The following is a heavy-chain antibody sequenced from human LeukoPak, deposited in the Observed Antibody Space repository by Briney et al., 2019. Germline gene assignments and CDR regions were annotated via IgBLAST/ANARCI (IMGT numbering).Heavy chain of an antibody. D-gene: IGHD3-22*01. CDR3: ARARYYYDSSGFIHFDY. CDR1: GFTVSSHY. J-gene: IGHJ4*02. CDR2: IYSGGST. V-gene: IGHV3-53*01. Sequence: GGSLRLSCAASGFTVSSHYMSWVRQAPGKGLERVSVIYSGGSTYYADSVKGRFTISRDNSKNTLYLQMNSLRAEDTAVYYCARARYYYDSSGFIHFDYWGQGTLVTVSS.